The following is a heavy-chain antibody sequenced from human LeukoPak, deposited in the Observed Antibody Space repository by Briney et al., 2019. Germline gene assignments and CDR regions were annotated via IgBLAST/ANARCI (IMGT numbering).Heavy chain of an antibody. V-gene: IGHV3-30*04. J-gene: IGHJ6*02. CDR3: ASGVWFGEFPKNNYGMDV. CDR2: ISYDGSNK. Sequence: GGSLRLSCAASGFTFSSYAMHWVRQAPGKGLEWVAVISYDGSNKYYADSVKGRFTISRDNSKNTLYLQMNSLRAEDTAVYYCASGVWFGEFPKNNYGMDVWGQGTTVTVSS. CDR1: GFTFSSYA. D-gene: IGHD3-10*01.